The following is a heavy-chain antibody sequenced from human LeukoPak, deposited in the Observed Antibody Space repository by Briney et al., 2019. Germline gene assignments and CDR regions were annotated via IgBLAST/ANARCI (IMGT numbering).Heavy chain of an antibody. Sequence: SQTLSLASVIYGDSVANYNAWYGVRQSPSIGVEWLGWIFFMSRWYITYAVSVKSRIVMNADASKNLFSLQLNSVTPEDTALYYCARDLYYSDRNGYLNGYDLWGQGKGVIVSS. D-gene: IGHD3-22*01. V-gene: IGHV6-1*01. CDR2: IFFMSRWYI. CDR1: GDSVANYNA. CDR3: ARDLYYSDRNGYLNGYDL. J-gene: IGHJ3*01.